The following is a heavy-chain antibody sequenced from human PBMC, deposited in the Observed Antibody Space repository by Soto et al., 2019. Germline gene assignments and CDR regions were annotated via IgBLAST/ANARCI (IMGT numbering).Heavy chain of an antibody. CDR3: ARELRREYQLLLDAFDI. CDR1: GFTFSSYG. D-gene: IGHD2-2*01. V-gene: IGHV3-33*01. J-gene: IGHJ3*02. Sequence: QVQLVESGGGVVQPGRSLRLSCAASGFTFSSYGMHWVRQAPGKGLEWVAVIWYDGSNKYYADSVKGRFTISRDNSENTLYLQMNSLRAEDTAVYYCARELRREYQLLLDAFDIWGQGTMVTVSS. CDR2: IWYDGSNK.